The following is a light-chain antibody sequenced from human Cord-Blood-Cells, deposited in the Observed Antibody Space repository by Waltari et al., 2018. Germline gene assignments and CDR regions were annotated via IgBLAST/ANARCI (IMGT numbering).Light chain of an antibody. Sequence: QSALTQPASVSGSPGQSITISRTGTSRYAGGYNYVSWYQQHPGKAPKLMIYEVSNRPSGVSNRFSGSKSGNTASLTISGLQAEDEADYYCSSYTSSSTYVFGTGTKVTVL. J-gene: IGLJ1*01. CDR3: SSYTSSSTYV. CDR2: EVS. V-gene: IGLV2-14*01. CDR1: SRYAGGYNY.